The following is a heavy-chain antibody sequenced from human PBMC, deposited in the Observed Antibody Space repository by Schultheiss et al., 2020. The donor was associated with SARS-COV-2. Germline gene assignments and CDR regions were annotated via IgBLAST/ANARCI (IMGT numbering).Heavy chain of an antibody. CDR1: GFTFSDYY. CDR2: ISSSGSTI. CDR3: ARGSEPYLYYYYGMDV. D-gene: IGHD3-10*01. Sequence: GGSLRLSCAASGFTFSDYYMNWVRQAPGKGLEWVSYISSSGSTIYYADSVKGRFTISRDNAKNSLYLQMNSLRAEDTAVYYCARGSEPYLYYYYGMDVWGQGTTVTVSS. V-gene: IGHV3-11*04. J-gene: IGHJ6*02.